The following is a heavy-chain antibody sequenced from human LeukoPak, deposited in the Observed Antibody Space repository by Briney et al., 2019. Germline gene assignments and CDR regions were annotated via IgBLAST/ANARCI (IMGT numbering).Heavy chain of an antibody. J-gene: IGHJ4*02. CDR3: AKGDTTWELPHDY. D-gene: IGHD1-26*01. CDR2: VSATGYTT. Sequence: GGSLRLSCVVSGFTLPYGMSWVRQAPGKGLEWVSYVSATGYTTSYADSVKGRFTISRDNAKNTVFLQMDSLRADDTAVYYCAKGDTTWELPHDYWGQGTLVTVSS. V-gene: IGHV3-23*01. CDR1: GFTLPYG.